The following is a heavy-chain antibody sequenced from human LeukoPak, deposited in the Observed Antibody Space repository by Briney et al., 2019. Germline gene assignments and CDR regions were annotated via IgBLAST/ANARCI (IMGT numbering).Heavy chain of an antibody. CDR3: ASRIWFGELSTFDY. CDR2: IYYSGST. D-gene: IGHD3-10*01. J-gene: IGHJ4*02. Sequence: SETLSLTCTVSGGSISSSSYYWGWIRQPPGKGLEWIGSIYYSGSTYYNPSLKSRVTISVDTSKNQFSLKLSSVTAADMAVYYCASRIWFGELSTFDYWGQGTLVTVSS. V-gene: IGHV4-39*01. CDR1: GGSISSSSYY.